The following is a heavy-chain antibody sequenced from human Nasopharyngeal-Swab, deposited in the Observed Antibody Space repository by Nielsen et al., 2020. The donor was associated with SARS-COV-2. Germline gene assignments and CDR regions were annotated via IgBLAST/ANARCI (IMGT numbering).Heavy chain of an antibody. D-gene: IGHD3-10*01. CDR3: ARQYQNYFGSGDYHGAFDI. CDR2: VDPIDSYT. J-gene: IGHJ3*02. CDR1: GCSFSNYW. V-gene: IGHV5-10-1*01. Sequence: GESLKISCEGSGCSFSNYWIIWVRQVPGKGLECMGEVDPIDSYTDYSPSLRGHVTISVDRSISTAYLQWSSLKASDTAMYYCARQYQNYFGSGDYHGAFDIWGQGTMVTVSS.